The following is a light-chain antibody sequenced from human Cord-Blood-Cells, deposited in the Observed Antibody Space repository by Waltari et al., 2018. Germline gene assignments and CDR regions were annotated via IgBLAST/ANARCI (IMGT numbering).Light chain of an antibody. CDR1: QSVSSSY. CDR3: QQYGSSPYS. CDR2: GAS. Sequence: TVLKHSLGTLSLSTGARGTLACRASQSVSSSYLAWYQQKPGQAPRLLIYGASSRATGIPDRFSGSGSGTDFTLTISRLEPEDFAVYYCQQYGSSPYSFGQGTKLEIK. J-gene: IGKJ2*03. V-gene: IGKV3-20*01.